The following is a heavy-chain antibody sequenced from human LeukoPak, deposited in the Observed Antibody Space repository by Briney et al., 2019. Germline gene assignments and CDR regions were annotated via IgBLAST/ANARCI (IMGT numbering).Heavy chain of an antibody. D-gene: IGHD3-22*01. CDR3: VRDRPSYYDSSVYYRENFDF. V-gene: IGHV1-2*02. CDR1: GYAFTGYY. CDR2: INPNSGGT. Sequence: ASVKVSCEASGYAFTGYYLHWVRQAPGQGLEWMGWINPNSGGTNYAQKFQGRVTMTRDTSISTAYMELSTLRSDDTAVYYCVRDRPSYYDSSVYYRENFDFWGQGTLVTVSS. J-gene: IGHJ4*02.